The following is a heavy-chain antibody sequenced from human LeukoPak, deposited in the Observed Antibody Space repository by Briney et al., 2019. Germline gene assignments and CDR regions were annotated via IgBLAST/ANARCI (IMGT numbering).Heavy chain of an antibody. CDR3: AREGSSSSFPIYYYYGMDV. Sequence: SVKVSCKASGGTFSSYAISWVRQAPGQGLEWMGGIIPIFGTANYAQKFQGRVTITADESTSTAYMELSRLRSDDTAVYYCAREGSSSSFPIYYYYGMDVWGQGTTVTVSS. V-gene: IGHV1-69*13. CDR2: IIPIFGTA. J-gene: IGHJ6*02. D-gene: IGHD6-6*01. CDR1: GGTFSSYA.